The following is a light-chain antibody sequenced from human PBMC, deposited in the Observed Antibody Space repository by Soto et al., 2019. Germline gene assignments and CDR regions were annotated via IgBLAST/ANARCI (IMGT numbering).Light chain of an antibody. J-gene: IGKJ2*01. Sequence: DLQMTQSPSSVSASVGDRVTMTCRASQDISSWLVWYQQKPGKAPKLLIYAASNLVSGVPSRFSGSGSGTNFTLTISSLQPEDFATYYCQQSYRTPHTFGQGTKLETK. V-gene: IGKV1-12*01. CDR3: QQSYRTPHT. CDR1: QDISSW. CDR2: AAS.